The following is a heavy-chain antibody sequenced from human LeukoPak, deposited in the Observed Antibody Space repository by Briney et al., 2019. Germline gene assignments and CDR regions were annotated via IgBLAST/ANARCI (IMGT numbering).Heavy chain of an antibody. D-gene: IGHD5-18*01. CDR3: AREPPSVGYPEYYFDY. CDR1: GGSISSYY. CDR2: IYYSGST. J-gene: IGHJ4*02. Sequence: SETLSLTCTVSGGSISSYYWSWIRQPPGKGLEWIGYIYYSGSTNYNPSLKSRVTISVDTSKNQFSLKLSSVIAADTAVYYCAREPPSVGYPEYYFDYWGQGTLVTVSS. V-gene: IGHV4-59*01.